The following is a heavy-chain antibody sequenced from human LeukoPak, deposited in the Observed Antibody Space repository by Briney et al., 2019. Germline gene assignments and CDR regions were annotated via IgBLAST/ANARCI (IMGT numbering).Heavy chain of an antibody. V-gene: IGHV1-2*02. CDR2: INPNSGGT. D-gene: IGHD2-2*02. CDR3: ARDPVVAPAAILDY. J-gene: IGHJ4*02. CDR1: GYTFTGYY. Sequence: ASVKVSCKASGYTFTGYYMHWVRQAPGQGLEWMGWINPNSGGTNYAQKFQGRVTMTRDTSISTAYMELSRLRSDDTAVYYCARDPVVAPAAILDYWGQGTLSPSPQ.